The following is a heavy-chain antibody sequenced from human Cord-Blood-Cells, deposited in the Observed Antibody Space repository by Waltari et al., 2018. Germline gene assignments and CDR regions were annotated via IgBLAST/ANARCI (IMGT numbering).Heavy chain of an antibody. CDR3: ARDISVAGTGD. D-gene: IGHD6-19*01. J-gene: IGHJ4*02. CDR1: GGSFSGYY. Sequence: QVQLQQWGAVLLKPSETLSLTCAVYGGSFSGYYWSWIRQPPGKGLECLGEINHSETTTHSPSLKGRVTISVDTPKNPFSLKLSYVTAAHTAVYYLARDISVAGTGDWGQGTLVTVSS. CDR2: INHSETT. V-gene: IGHV4-34*01.